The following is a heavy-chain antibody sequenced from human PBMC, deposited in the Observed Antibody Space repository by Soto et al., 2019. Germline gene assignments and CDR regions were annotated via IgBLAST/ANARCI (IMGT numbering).Heavy chain of an antibody. V-gene: IGHV5-51*01. J-gene: IGHJ5*02. CDR3: ASDYSNYSVGWSNWCDP. CDR2: IYPGDSDT. D-gene: IGHD4-4*01. Sequence: YWIGSVPQKKEKGLEWMGIIYPGDSDTRYSPSFQGQVPISADKSISTAYLQWSSLKASDTAMYYCASDYSNYSVGWSNWCDPWGQGTLVTASS. CDR1: YW.